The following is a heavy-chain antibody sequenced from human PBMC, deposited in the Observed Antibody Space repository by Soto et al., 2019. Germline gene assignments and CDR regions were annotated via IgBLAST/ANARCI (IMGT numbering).Heavy chain of an antibody. V-gene: IGHV1-18*04. CDR2: VSAYNGNT. Sequence: GASVKVSCKASGYTFTSHGISWVRQAPGQGLEWMGWVSAYNGNTNYAQKLQGRVTMTTDTSTSTVYMELRSLRSDDTAVYYCARGAVDTAMTESFDNWGQGTLVTVSS. CDR3: ARGAVDTAMTESFDN. D-gene: IGHD5-18*01. J-gene: IGHJ4*02. CDR1: GYTFTSHG.